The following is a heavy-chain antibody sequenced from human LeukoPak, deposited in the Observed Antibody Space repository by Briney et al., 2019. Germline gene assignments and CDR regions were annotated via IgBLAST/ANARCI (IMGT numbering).Heavy chain of an antibody. CDR1: GYSITNGYY. CDR3: AKKDSFIDL. CDR2: LGHGGST. Sequence: ESLSLTCNVSGYSITNGYYWAWSRHPPGRGLEWTGSLGHGGSTYYTQSLKSRVTISGDNSKNQFSLKVNSLTAADTAVYYCAKKDSFIDLWGQGTLVTVSS. J-gene: IGHJ5*02. D-gene: IGHD2/OR15-2a*01. V-gene: IGHV4-38-2*02.